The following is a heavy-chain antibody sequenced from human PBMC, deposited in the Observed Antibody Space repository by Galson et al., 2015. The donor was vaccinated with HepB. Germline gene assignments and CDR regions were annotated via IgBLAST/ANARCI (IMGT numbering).Heavy chain of an antibody. CDR1: GFTFSDHY. V-gene: IGHV3-72*01. CDR2: TRNKANSYTT. J-gene: IGHJ4*02. Sequence: SLRLSCAASGFTFSDHYMDWVRQAPGKGLEWVGRTRNKANSYTTEYAASVKGRFTISRDDSKNSLYLQMNSLKTEDTAVYYCARELRKYDYGDYGGWDYWGQGTLVTVSS. D-gene: IGHD4-17*01. CDR3: ARELRKYDYGDYGGWDY.